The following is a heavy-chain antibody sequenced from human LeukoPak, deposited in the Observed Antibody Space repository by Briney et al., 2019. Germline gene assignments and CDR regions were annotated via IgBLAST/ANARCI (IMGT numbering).Heavy chain of an antibody. V-gene: IGHV4-59*08. Sequence: SETLSLTRTVSGGSIRVYYWSCIPQPPGKGLEWIGYIYYSGSTNYNPSLKSRITISVDPSKNQFSLKLSSVTAADTAVYYCARHSKYYYDSSGSYVGYFQHWGQGTLVTVSS. J-gene: IGHJ1*01. CDR1: GGSIRVYY. CDR2: IYYSGST. D-gene: IGHD3-22*01. CDR3: ARHSKYYYDSSGSYVGYFQH.